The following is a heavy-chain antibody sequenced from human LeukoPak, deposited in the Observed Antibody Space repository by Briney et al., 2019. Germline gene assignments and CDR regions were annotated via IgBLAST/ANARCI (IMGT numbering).Heavy chain of an antibody. D-gene: IGHD2-15*01. V-gene: IGHV3-23*01. CDR3: AKGTLGHCNGASCYPLDY. Sequence: GGSLRLSCAASGFTFSSYAMSWVRQAPGKEPEWVSVITGGGADTYQIDSVKGRFTISRDNSKNTLYLQMNSLRAEDTAVYFCAKGTLGHCNGASCYPLDYWGQGTLVTVSS. CDR1: GFTFSSYA. CDR2: ITGGGADT. J-gene: IGHJ4*02.